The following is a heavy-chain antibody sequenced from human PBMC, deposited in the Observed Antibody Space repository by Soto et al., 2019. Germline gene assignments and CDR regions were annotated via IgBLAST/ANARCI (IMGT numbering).Heavy chain of an antibody. V-gene: IGHV4-4*02. Sequence: KSSETLSLTCAVSGGSISSSNWWSWVRQPPGKGLEWIGEIYHSGSTNYNPSLKSRVTISVDKSKNQFSLKLSSVTAADTAVYYCARVRALNPYYYYYGMDVWGQGTTVTVSS. CDR2: IYHSGST. CDR3: ARVRALNPYYYYYGMDV. J-gene: IGHJ6*02. D-gene: IGHD3-16*01. CDR1: GGSISSSNW.